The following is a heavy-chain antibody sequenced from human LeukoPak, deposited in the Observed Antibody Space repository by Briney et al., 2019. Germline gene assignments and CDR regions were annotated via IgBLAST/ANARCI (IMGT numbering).Heavy chain of an antibody. J-gene: IGHJ3*01. CDR1: GFNFNTFW. CDR2: IKEDGSEE. D-gene: IGHD2-2*01. CDR3: ARPRYCSSISCYFHAFDV. Sequence: GGSLRLSCAASGFNFNTFWMTWVRQAPGKGLEWVANIKEDGSEEYYVDSVEGRFTISRDNAKNSLYLQMNSLRAEDTAVYYCARPRYCSSISCYFHAFDVWGQGTMVTVSS. V-gene: IGHV3-7*01.